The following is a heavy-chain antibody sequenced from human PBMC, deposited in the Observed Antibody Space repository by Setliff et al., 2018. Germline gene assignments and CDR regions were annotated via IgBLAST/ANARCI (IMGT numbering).Heavy chain of an antibody. CDR3: ARLYHKENSADFRRAPFDV. D-gene: IGHD2-21*01. J-gene: IGHJ3*01. CDR1: GDSIIGYY. Sequence: SETLSLTCKVSGDSIIGYYWSWIRQSPGKGLDWIGYVSSSGSPNYSPSFKSRVTMSIDTSKNQFSLKLSSVTASDTAVYYCARLYHKENSADFRRAPFDVWGQGIMVTVS. V-gene: IGHV4-59*01. CDR2: VSSSGSP.